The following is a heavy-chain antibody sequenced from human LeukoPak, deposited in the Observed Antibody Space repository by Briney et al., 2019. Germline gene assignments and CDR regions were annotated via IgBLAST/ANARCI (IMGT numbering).Heavy chain of an antibody. V-gene: IGHV4-61*02. CDR1: GGSISSGNYY. J-gene: IGHJ4*02. CDR2: IYTSRVT. D-gene: IGHD3-10*01. Sequence: KSSETLSLTCTVSGGSISSGNYYWTWIRQSAGKRLEWIGRIYTSRVTTYNPSLKSRVTISLDTSRNQFSLRLTSVTAADTAVYYCARAGGVLGYFDLWGQGTLVTVSS. CDR3: ARAGGVLGYFDL.